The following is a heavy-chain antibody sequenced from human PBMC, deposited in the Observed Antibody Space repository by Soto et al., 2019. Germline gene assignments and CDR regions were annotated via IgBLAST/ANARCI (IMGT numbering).Heavy chain of an antibody. CDR2: ISPYTGNT. J-gene: IGHJ6*02. D-gene: IGHD3-16*01. V-gene: IGHV1-18*01. Sequence: QVQLVQSGDEVKKPGASVKVSCKASGYIFVNYGIAWVRQAPGQGLEWMGWISPYTGNTHSATKVQGRLTMTTDTSTGTAYMDLGSLTPDDTSVYYCVMVDNYVTPTPQDVWGQGTTVTVSS. CDR3: VMVDNYVTPTPQDV. CDR1: GYIFVNYG.